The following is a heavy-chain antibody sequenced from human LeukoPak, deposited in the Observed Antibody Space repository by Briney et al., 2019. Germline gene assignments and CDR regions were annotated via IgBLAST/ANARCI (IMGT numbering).Heavy chain of an antibody. J-gene: IGHJ4*02. D-gene: IGHD6-19*01. V-gene: IGHV1-2*02. CDR1: GYTFTGYY. CDR2: INPNSGGR. CDR3: ARDLGGPEWLAVCFDY. Sequence: GASVKVSCKASGYTFTGYYMDWVRQAPRQGLEWMGWINPNSGGRNYAQKFQGRVTMTSDTSISTAYMELSRLRSDDTAVYYCARDLGGPEWLAVCFDYWGQGTLVTVSS.